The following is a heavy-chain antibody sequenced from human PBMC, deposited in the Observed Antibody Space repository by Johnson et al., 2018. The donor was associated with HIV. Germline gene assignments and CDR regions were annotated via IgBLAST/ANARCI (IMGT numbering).Heavy chain of an antibody. D-gene: IGHD6-13*01. CDR3: ARDGESQQLPLGDAFDI. J-gene: IGHJ3*02. Sequence: VQLVESGGGLIQPGGSLRLSCAASGFTFSSYDMHWVRQATGKGLEWVSAIGTAGDTYYPGSVKGRFTISRDNSKNTLYLQMSSLRAEDTAMYYCARDGESQQLPLGDAFDIWGQGTMVTVSS. V-gene: IGHV3-13*01. CDR2: IGTAGDT. CDR1: GFTFSSYD.